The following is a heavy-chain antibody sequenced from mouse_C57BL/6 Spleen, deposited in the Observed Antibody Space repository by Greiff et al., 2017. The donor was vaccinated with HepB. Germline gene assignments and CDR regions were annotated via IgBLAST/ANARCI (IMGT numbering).Heavy chain of an antibody. J-gene: IGHJ4*01. Sequence: AADGIDFSRYWMSWVRRAPGKGLEWIGEINPDSSTINYAPSLKDKFIISRDNAKNTLYLQMSKVRSEDTALYYCARKLGEDYYAMDYWGQGTSVTGSS. CDR1: GIDFSRYW. CDR2: INPDSSTI. CDR3: ARKLGEDYYAMDY. D-gene: IGHD4-1*01. V-gene: IGHV4-1*01.